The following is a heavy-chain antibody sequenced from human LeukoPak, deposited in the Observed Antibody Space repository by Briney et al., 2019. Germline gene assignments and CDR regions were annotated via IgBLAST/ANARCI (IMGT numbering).Heavy chain of an antibody. D-gene: IGHD1-26*01. J-gene: IGHJ6*02. CDR3: ARQSSGSYHSAYYYYGMDV. Sequence: SETLSLTCTVSGGSISSSSYYWGWIRQPPGKGLEWIGSIYYSGSTYYNLSLKSRVTISVDTSKNQFSLKLSSVTAADTAVYYCARQSSGSYHSAYYYYGMDVWGQGTTVTVSS. V-gene: IGHV4-39*01. CDR1: GGSISSSSYY. CDR2: IYYSGST.